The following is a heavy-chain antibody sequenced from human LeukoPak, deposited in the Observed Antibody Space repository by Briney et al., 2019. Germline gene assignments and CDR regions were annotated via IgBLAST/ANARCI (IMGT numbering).Heavy chain of an antibody. CDR1: GFTFSSYG. CDR3: ARDYDILTGYYAFDI. D-gene: IGHD3-9*01. J-gene: IGHJ3*02. V-gene: IGHV3-33*01. CDR2: IWYDGSNK. Sequence: PGGSLRLSCAASGFTFSSYGMRWVRQAPGKGLEWVAVIWYDGSNKYYADSVKGRFTISRDNSKNTLYLQMNSLRAEDTAVYYCARDYDILTGYYAFDIWGQGTMVTVSS.